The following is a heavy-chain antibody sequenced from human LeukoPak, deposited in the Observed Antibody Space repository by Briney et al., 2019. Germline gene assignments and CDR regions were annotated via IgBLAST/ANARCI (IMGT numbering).Heavy chain of an antibody. Sequence: CLRLSCAASGFTPSSYEMNWGRQAPGKGLKWFSDMSISGNIKHYANSLKARFTIPRHNANNSTYLQRNSLRSHDTAVYYCAELGITMIGGVWGKGTTVTISS. CDR3: AELGITMIGGV. J-gene: IGHJ6*04. CDR2: MSISGNIK. D-gene: IGHD3-10*02. CDR1: GFTPSSYE. V-gene: IGHV3-48*03.